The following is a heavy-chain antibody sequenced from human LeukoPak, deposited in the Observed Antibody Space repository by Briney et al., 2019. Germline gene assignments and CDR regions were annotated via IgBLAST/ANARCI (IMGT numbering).Heavy chain of an antibody. CDR3: AKDFRVSSLYYYYYMDV. CDR1: GFTFSSYG. J-gene: IGHJ6*03. V-gene: IGHV3-30*18. Sequence: GGSLRLSCAASGFTFSSYGMHWVRQAPGKGLEWVAVISYDGSNKYYADSVKGRFTISRDNSKNTLYLQMNSLRAEDTAVYYCAKDFRVSSLYYYYYMDVWGKGTTVTVSS. D-gene: IGHD3-10*01. CDR2: ISYDGSNK.